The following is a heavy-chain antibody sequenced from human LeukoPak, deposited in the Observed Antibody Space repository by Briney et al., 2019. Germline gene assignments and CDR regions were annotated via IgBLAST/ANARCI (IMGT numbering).Heavy chain of an antibody. CDR1: GYTFTGYY. Sequence: ASVKVSCKASGYTFTGYYMHWVRQAPGQGLEWMGWINPNSGGTNYAQKFQGRVTMTRDTSISTAYMELSRLRSDDTAVYYCARDPDFLYYDSSLFGYWGQGTLVTVSS. CDR3: ARDPDFLYYDSSLFGY. V-gene: IGHV1-2*02. D-gene: IGHD3-22*01. CDR2: INPNSGGT. J-gene: IGHJ4*02.